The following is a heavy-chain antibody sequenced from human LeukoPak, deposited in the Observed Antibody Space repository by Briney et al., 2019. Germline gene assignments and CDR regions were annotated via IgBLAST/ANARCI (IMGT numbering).Heavy chain of an antibody. CDR2: ISGYTGDT. CDR1: GYTFTNYD. CDR3: ARAGYCGDGGCRGGSAFDV. D-gene: IGHD2-15*01. Sequence: HVASVKVSCKTAGYTFTNYDIYWVRQAPGQGLEAMGWISGYTGDTKYAQILQGRFTVTTDTSTSTAYMELRSLTYDDTAVYYCARAGYCGDGGCRGGSAFDVWGQGTMVTVSS. V-gene: IGHV1-18*01. J-gene: IGHJ3*01.